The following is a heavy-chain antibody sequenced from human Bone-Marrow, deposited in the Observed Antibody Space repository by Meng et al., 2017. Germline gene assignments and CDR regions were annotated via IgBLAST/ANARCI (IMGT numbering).Heavy chain of an antibody. Sequence: VKLQQWGAGLLKPSETLSLPCAVYGGSFSGYYWSWIRQPPGKGLEWIGEINHSGSTNYNPSLKSRVTMSVDTSKNQFSLKLSSVTAADTAVYYCASGYCSGGSCQVGWFDPWGQGTLVTVSS. J-gene: IGHJ5*02. D-gene: IGHD2-15*01. CDR2: INHSGST. CDR3: ASGYCSGGSCQVGWFDP. V-gene: IGHV4-34*01. CDR1: GGSFSGYY.